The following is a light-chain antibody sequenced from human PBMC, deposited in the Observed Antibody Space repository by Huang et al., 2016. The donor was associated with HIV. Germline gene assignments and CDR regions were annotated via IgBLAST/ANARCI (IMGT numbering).Light chain of an antibody. CDR2: KVS. V-gene: IGKV2-30*02. Sequence: DVVMTQSPLSLPVTLGQPASISCSSSQSLAHSDGNIYLNWFQKRPGQSPRRLIYKVSNRDSGVPDRFSGSGSATDFTLKISRVEAEDVGVYYCMQGTYWPFTFGGGTEVEIK. J-gene: IGKJ4*01. CDR3: MQGTYWPFT. CDR1: QSLAHSDGNIY.